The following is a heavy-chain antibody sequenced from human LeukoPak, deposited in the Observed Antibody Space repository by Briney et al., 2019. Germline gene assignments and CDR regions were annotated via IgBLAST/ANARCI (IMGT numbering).Heavy chain of an antibody. J-gene: IGHJ3*02. CDR2: ISAYNGNT. D-gene: IGHD3-16*01. Sequence: ASVKVSCKASGYTFTSYYMHWVRQAPGQGLEWMGWISAYNGNTNYAQKLQGRVTMTTDTSTSTAYMELRSLRSDDTAVYYCARFGGGLDAFDIWGQGTMVTVSS. CDR1: GYTFTSYY. V-gene: IGHV1-18*04. CDR3: ARFGGGLDAFDI.